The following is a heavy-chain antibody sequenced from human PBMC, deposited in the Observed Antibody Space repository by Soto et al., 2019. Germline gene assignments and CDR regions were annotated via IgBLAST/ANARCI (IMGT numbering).Heavy chain of an antibody. CDR3: ARDWSPDVDTAMVSDY. J-gene: IGHJ4*02. CDR1: GVTFSSYA. V-gene: IGHV1-69*13. CDR2: IIPIFGTA. D-gene: IGHD5-18*01. Sequence: SVKVSCKASGVTFSSYAISWVRQAPGQGLEWMGGIIPIFGTANYAQKFQGRVTITADESTSTAYMELSSLRSEDTAVYYCARDWSPDVDTAMVSDYWGQGTLVTVSS.